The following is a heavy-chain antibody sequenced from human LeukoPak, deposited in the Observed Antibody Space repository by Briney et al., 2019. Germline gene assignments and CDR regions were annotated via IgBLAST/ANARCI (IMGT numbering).Heavy chain of an antibody. CDR2: IYYIGNT. V-gene: IGHV4-30-4*01. D-gene: IGHD3/OR15-3a*01. CDR1: GGSISSGDLS. J-gene: IGHJ4*02. CDR3: ARDFRGGTGGLDY. Sequence: SQTLSLTCTVSGGSISSGDLSWSWIRQPPGKGLEWIGYIYYIGNTYYNPSLKSRLTISVDTSKNQFSLKLTSVTAADTAVYYCARDFRGGTGGLDYWGQGTLVTVSS.